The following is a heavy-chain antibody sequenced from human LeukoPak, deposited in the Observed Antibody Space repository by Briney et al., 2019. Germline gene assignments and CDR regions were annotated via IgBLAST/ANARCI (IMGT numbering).Heavy chain of an antibody. CDR1: GGSTSGSGYY. D-gene: IGHD3-22*01. J-gene: IGHJ4*02. CDR2: IYYGGNT. Sequence: SETLSLTCTVSGGSTSGSGYYWGWIRQPPGKGLEWIGNIYYGGNTYYNPSLKSRVTISVDTSKNQFSLKLTSVTATDTAVYYCARLRDSSGFYSRVWGQGTLVAVPS. CDR3: ARLRDSSGFYSRV. V-gene: IGHV4-39*01.